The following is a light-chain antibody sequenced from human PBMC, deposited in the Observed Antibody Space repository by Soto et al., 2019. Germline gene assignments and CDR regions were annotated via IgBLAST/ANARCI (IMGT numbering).Light chain of an antibody. J-gene: IGKJ3*01. Sequence: DVVMTQSPLSLPVTLGQPASISCRSSQSLVYSDGNTYLSWFQQRPGQSPRRLIYKVSNRDSGVPERFSGSGSGTDFTLKISRVEAEGVGVYYCMQGTRLFTFGPGTKVDIK. CDR2: KVS. CDR3: MQGTRLFT. V-gene: IGKV2-30*01. CDR1: QSLVYSDGNTY.